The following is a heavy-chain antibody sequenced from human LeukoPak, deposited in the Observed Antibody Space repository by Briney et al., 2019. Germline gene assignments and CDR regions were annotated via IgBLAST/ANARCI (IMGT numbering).Heavy chain of an antibody. CDR1: GGSISSYY. CDR3: ARATERTTVTTPYYYYMDV. V-gene: IGHV4-59*01. J-gene: IGHJ6*03. CDR2: IYYSGST. D-gene: IGHD4-11*01. Sequence: PSETLSLTCTVSGGSISSYYWSWIRQPPGKGLEWIGYIYYSGSTNYNPSLKTRVTISVDTSKNQFSLKLSSVTAADTAVYYCARATERTTVTTPYYYYMDVWGKGTTVTVSS.